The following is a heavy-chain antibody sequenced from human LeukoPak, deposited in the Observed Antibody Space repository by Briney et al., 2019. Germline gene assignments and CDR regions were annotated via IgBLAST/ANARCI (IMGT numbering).Heavy chain of an antibody. CDR1: GFTFSSNA. J-gene: IGHJ4*02. CDR2: ISGSGGST. V-gene: IGHV3-23*01. CDR3: AKKRGSYNSPSPYYFDY. D-gene: IGHD1-26*01. Sequence: PGGSLRLSCAASGFTFSSNAMSWVRQAPGKGLEWVSGISGSGGSTYYADSVKGRFTISRDNSKNTLYLQMNSLRAEDTAVYYCAKKRGSYNSPSPYYFDYWGQGTLVTVSS.